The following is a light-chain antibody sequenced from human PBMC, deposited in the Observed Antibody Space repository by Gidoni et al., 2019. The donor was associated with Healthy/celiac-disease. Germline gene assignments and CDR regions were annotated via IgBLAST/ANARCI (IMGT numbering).Light chain of an antibody. V-gene: IGLV2-14*01. Sequence: QSALTQPASVSASPGQSITISCTGTSSDVGCYNYVSWYQQHPGKAPKVMLYDVSNRPSGVSNRFSGSKSGNTASLTISGLQAEDEADYYCSSYTSSSTLVVFGGGTKLTVL. CDR1: SSDVGCYNY. CDR2: DVS. J-gene: IGLJ2*01. CDR3: SSYTSSSTLVV.